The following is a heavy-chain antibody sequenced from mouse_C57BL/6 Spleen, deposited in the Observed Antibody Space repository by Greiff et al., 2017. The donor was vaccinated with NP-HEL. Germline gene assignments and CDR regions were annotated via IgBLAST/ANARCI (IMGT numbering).Heavy chain of an antibody. CDR3: AGDAY. V-gene: IGHV1-9*01. Sequence: VQLQQSGAELMKPGASVKLSCKATGYTFTGNWIEWVKQRPGHGLEGIGEILPGSGSTNYNDKVKGKATFTADKSSNRAHVQLSSLTTEDSAIYYCAGDAYWGQGTLVTVAA. CDR1: GYTFTGNW. J-gene: IGHJ3*01. CDR2: ILPGSGST.